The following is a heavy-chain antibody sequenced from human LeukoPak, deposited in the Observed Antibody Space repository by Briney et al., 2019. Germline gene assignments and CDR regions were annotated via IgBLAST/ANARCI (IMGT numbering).Heavy chain of an antibody. CDR3: ARGSYSSSWYFSWYFDL. Sequence: KASETLSLTCAVYGGSFSGYYWSWIRQPPGKGLEWIGEINHSGSTNYNPSLKSRVTMSVDTSKNQFSLKLSSVTAADTAVYYCARGSYSSSWYFSWYFDLWGRGTLVTVSS. D-gene: IGHD6-13*01. CDR2: INHSGST. J-gene: IGHJ2*01. V-gene: IGHV4-34*01. CDR1: GGSFSGYY.